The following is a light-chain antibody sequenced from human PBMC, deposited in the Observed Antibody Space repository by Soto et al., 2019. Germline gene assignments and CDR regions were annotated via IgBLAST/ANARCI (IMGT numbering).Light chain of an antibody. J-gene: IGLJ1*01. Sequence: QSVLTQPASVSGSPGQSITISCTGTSSDIGSYNLVSWYQQHPGKAPKLMIYEVSKRPSGVSNRFSGSKSGNTASLTISGLQAEDEADYYCCSYXXSSXYVFGXGTK. CDR3: CSYXXSSXYV. CDR1: SSDIGSYNL. V-gene: IGLV2-23*02. CDR2: EVS.